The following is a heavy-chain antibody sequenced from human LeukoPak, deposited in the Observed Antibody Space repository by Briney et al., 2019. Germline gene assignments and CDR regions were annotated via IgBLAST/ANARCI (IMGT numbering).Heavy chain of an antibody. D-gene: IGHD3-9*01. CDR1: GFTFSNYA. Sequence: QPGASLRLSCVASGFTFSNYAMSWVRQAPGKRLEWVSAVTGRGSSTYYADSVKGRFTISRDNSRNTLFLQMNSLRAEDTAIYYCAKWGGFDILTGYYVSDFWGQGTLVTVSS. CDR3: AKWGGFDILTGYYVSDF. J-gene: IGHJ4*02. CDR2: VTGRGSST. V-gene: IGHV3-23*01.